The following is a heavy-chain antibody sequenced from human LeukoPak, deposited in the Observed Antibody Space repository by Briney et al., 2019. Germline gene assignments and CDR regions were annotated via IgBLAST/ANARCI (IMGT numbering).Heavy chain of an antibody. V-gene: IGHV4-4*07. Sequence: SETLSPTCTVSGGSISSYYWSWIRQPAGTALEWIGRIYTSGTITYNPSLKSRVTMSVDTFKNQFSLKLSSVTAADTAVYYCASLGGYWGQGTLVTVSS. J-gene: IGHJ4*02. CDR1: GGSISSYY. CDR2: IYTSGTI. CDR3: ASLGGY. D-gene: IGHD3-16*01.